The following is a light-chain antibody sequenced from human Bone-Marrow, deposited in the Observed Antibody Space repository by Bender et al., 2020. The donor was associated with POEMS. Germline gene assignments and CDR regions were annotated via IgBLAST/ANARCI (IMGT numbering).Light chain of an antibody. CDR3: SAWDDSLSGWV. J-gene: IGLJ3*02. CDR1: SSNIGNHG. Sequence: QSVLTQPPSVSGAPGQRVTISCSGSSSNIGNHGVNWYQQLPGEAPKLLIYYDDLLTPGVSDRFSASKSGNSASLAISELQSEDEALYYCSAWDDSLSGWVFGGGTKLTVL. V-gene: IGLV1-36*01. CDR2: YDD.